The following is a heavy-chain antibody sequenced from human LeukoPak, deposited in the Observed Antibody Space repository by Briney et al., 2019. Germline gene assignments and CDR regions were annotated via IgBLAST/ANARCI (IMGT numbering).Heavy chain of an antibody. V-gene: IGHV3-15*01. Sequence: PGGSLRLSCAASGFTFSNAWLSWVRQAPGKGLEWVGRIKSSADGGATDYAAPVKGRFTVSRDDSKDTLYLQMNSLKTEDTAVYYCSLRYCSGSSCPGYWGQGTLVTVSS. CDR2: IKSSADGGAT. CDR3: SLRYCSGSSCPGY. D-gene: IGHD2-15*01. J-gene: IGHJ4*02. CDR1: GFTFSNAW.